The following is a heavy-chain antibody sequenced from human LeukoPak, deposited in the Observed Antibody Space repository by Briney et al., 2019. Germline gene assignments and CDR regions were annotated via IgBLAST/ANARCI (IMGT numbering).Heavy chain of an antibody. CDR1: GYTFTSYD. V-gene: IGHV1-8*01. J-gene: IGHJ3*02. Sequence: ASVKVSCKASGYTFTSYDINWVRQATGQGLEWMGWMNPNSGNTGYAQKFQGRDTMTRNTSISTAYMELSSLRSEDTAVYYCAILPIMITFGGVNAFDIWGQGTMVTVSS. CDR3: AILPIMITFGGVNAFDI. D-gene: IGHD3-16*01. CDR2: MNPNSGNT.